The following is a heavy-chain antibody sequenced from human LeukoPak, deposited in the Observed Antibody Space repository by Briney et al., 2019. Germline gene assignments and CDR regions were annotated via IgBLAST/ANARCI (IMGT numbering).Heavy chain of an antibody. D-gene: IGHD3-9*01. J-gene: IGHJ6*02. V-gene: IGHV4-59*10. Sequence: PSETLSLTCAVYGGSFSRYYWSWIRQPAGKGLEWIGRIYTSGSTNYNPSLKGRVTMSVDTSKNQFSLKLSSVTAADTAVYYCAGIDGSDYYYGMDVWGQGTTVTVSS. CDR1: GGSFSRYY. CDR3: AGIDGSDYYYGMDV. CDR2: IYTSGST.